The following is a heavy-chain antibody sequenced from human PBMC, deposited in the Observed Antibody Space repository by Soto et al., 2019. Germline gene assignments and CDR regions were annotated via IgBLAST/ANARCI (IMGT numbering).Heavy chain of an antibody. D-gene: IGHD3-10*01. Sequence: SETLSLTCAVYGASLSDNYCNWLRQHPGKGPEWIGGINHSGNTNYNPSLKSRVTISLDPSKKQLSLNLRSLSAADTAAFYCARGGWELDVCGEGTPVSVSS. CDR1: GASLSDNY. CDR3: ARGGWELDV. J-gene: IGHJ4*02. CDR2: INHSGNT. V-gene: IGHV4-34*01.